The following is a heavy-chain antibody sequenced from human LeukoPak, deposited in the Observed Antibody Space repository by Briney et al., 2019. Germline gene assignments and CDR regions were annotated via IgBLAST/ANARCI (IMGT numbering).Heavy chain of an antibody. CDR1: GGSISSYY. Sequence: SETLSLTCTVSGGSISSYYWRWLRQPPGKGLEWFGYIYYSGRTNYNPSLKSRVTISVDTSKNQFSLKLSSVTAADTAVYYCARDKDFDYWGQGTLVTVSS. J-gene: IGHJ4*02. CDR3: ARDKDFDY. V-gene: IGHV4-59*12. CDR2: IYYSGRT.